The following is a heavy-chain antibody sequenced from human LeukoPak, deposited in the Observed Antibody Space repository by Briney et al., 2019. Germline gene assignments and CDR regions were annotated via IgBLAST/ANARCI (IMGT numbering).Heavy chain of an antibody. J-gene: IGHJ3*02. V-gene: IGHV4-59*01. CDR1: GGSISNYY. Sequence: GGSISNYYXXWIRQPPGKGLXWIGYINYSGRTNYNPSLKSRVTISLDTSKDQFSLKLNSLTAADTAVYYCAGRQHIVVLTATRGDFDIWGQGTMVTVSS. CDR2: INYSGRT. CDR3: AGRQHIVVLTATRGDFDI. D-gene: IGHD2-21*02.